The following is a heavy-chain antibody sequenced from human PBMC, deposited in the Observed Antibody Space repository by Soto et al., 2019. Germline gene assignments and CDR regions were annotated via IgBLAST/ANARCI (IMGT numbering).Heavy chain of an antibody. CDR2: IFYTGTT. J-gene: IGHJ5*02. V-gene: IGHV4-39*02. D-gene: IGHD2-2*01. Sequence: SETQSLTGSVSGGSIRDNSCYLGWIRQPPGKGLEWVGGIFYTGTTYYSPSLKDRVTISVDTSKNSFSLNLTSVTAADTAVYFCARLVVVAPVANAWGQGTLGTVSS. CDR1: GGSIRDNSCY. CDR3: ARLVVVAPVANA.